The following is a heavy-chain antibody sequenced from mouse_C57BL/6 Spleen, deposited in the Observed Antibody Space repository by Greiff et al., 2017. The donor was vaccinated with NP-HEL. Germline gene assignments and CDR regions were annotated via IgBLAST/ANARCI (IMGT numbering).Heavy chain of an antibody. Sequence: EVMLVESGGDLVKPGGSLKLSCAASGFTFSSYGMSWVRQTPDKRLEWVATISSGGSYTYYPDSVKGRFTISRDNAKNTLYLQMSSLKSEDTAMYYCASLGEKEDYYAMDYWGQGTSATVSS. CDR2: ISSGGSYT. D-gene: IGHD3-3*01. V-gene: IGHV5-6*01. CDR3: ASLGEKEDYYAMDY. J-gene: IGHJ4*01. CDR1: GFTFSSYG.